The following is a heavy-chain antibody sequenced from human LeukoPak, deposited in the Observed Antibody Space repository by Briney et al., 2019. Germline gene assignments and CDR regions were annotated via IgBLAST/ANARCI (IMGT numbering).Heavy chain of an antibody. J-gene: IGHJ3*02. V-gene: IGHV3-48*01. CDR3: AREGGFDI. Sequence: GGSLRLSCAASGFTFSSYGMSWVRQAPGKGLEWVSYISSSNIYYANSVKGRFTISRDNGKNSLYLQMNSLRAEDTAVYYCAREGGFDIWGQGTMVTVSS. CDR2: ISSSNI. CDR1: GFTFSSYG.